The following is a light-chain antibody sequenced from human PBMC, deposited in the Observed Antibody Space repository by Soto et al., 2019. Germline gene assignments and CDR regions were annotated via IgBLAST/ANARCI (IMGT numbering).Light chain of an antibody. CDR2: DAS. CDR3: QQRNVWPPVT. J-gene: IGKJ5*01. V-gene: IGKV3-11*01. CDR1: QSISEF. Sequence: VVLTQSPATLSLSPGDRATLSCRASQSISEFLAWYHQNPGQAPRLLIYDASNRATGAPARFSGSGSGTDFTLTISSLEPEDSAVYYCQQRNVWPPVTFGQGTRLEIK.